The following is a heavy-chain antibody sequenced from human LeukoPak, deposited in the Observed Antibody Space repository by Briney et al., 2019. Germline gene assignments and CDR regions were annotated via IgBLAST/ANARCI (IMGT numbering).Heavy chain of an antibody. V-gene: IGHV4-4*07. CDR1: GASISSYY. Sequence: PSETLSLTCTVSGASISSYYWSWIRQPAGKGLEWIGRIYTSASTNYNPSLKSRVTMSVDTSKNQFSLKLSSVTAADTAVYYCAGLSSSRYSMDVWGKGTTVTVSS. J-gene: IGHJ6*03. D-gene: IGHD6-6*01. CDR3: AGLSSSRYSMDV. CDR2: IYTSAST.